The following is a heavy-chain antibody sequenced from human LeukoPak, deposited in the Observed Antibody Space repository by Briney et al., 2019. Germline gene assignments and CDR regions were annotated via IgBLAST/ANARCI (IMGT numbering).Heavy chain of an antibody. CDR3: ARDQRYRGAFDI. CDR1: GGSISSYY. V-gene: IGHV4-59*01. Sequence: SETLSLTCTVSGGSISSYYWSWIRQPPGKGLEWMGYIYYSGSTNYNPSLKSRVTISVDTSKNQFSLKLSSVTAADTAVYYCARDQRYRGAFDIWGQGTMVTVSS. D-gene: IGHD3-9*01. J-gene: IGHJ3*02. CDR2: IYYSGST.